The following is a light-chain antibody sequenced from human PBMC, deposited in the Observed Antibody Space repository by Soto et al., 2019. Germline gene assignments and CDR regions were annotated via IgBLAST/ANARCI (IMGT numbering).Light chain of an antibody. CDR1: QSVRDN. Sequence: EILLTQSPATLAVSPGEGATLSCRASQSVRDNLAWYQQKPGQAPRLLIYRASTRATGVPARFSGSGSGTGFTLTLSSLQSEDVSVYFCQHYNFWPHTFGQGTKLEIK. CDR2: RAS. J-gene: IGKJ2*01. CDR3: QHYNFWPHT. V-gene: IGKV3-15*01.